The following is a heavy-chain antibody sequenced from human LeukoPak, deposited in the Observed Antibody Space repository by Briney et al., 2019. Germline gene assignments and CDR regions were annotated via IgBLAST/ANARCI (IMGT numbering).Heavy chain of an antibody. CDR2: IYYSGST. V-gene: IGHV4-59*01. J-gene: IGHJ5*02. CDR3: ARGTNGP. D-gene: IGHD2-8*01. CDR1: GGSISSYS. Sequence: SETLSLTCTVSGGSISSYSWSWIRQPPGKGLEWIGYIYYSGSTNYNPSLKSRVTISVDTSKNQFSLKLSSVTAADTAVYYCARGTNGPWGQGTLVTVSS.